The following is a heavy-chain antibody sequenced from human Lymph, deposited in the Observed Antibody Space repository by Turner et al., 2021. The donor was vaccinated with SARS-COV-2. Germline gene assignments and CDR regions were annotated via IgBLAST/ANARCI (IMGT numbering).Heavy chain of an antibody. CDR3: ARDTPYCSSTSCYDP. V-gene: IGHV1-69*10. D-gene: IGHD2-2*01. J-gene: IGHJ5*02. CDR1: GGTFSSYA. Sequence: QVQLVQSGAEVKKPGSSVKVYCKASGGTFSSYAITWVRQAPGQGLEWMGVIIPILAIANYAQKFQGRVTITADKTTSTAYMELSSLRSEDTAVYYCARDTPYCSSTSCYDPWGQGTLVTVSS. CDR2: IIPILAIA.